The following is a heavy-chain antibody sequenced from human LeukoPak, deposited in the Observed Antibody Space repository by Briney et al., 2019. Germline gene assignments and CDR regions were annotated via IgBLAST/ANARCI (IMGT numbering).Heavy chain of an antibody. J-gene: IGHJ6*02. Sequence: PGGSLRLSCAASGFTFSTYAMNWVRQAPGKGLEWVSYITNNGSTIYYADSVKGRFTISRDKAENSLYLQMNSLRAEDTAIYYCARDQWLAYYSHGRYFWGQGTTVTVSS. CDR2: ITNNGSTI. CDR3: ARDQWLAYYSHGRYF. V-gene: IGHV3-48*03. D-gene: IGHD6-19*01. CDR1: GFTFSTYA.